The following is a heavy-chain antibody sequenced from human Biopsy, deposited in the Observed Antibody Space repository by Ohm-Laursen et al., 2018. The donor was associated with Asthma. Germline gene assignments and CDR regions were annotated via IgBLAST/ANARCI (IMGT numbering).Heavy chain of an antibody. CDR3: ARTYYDFLTGQVKDVFGV. CDR1: GYNFISFA. D-gene: IGHD3-9*01. CDR2: VNTGKGDT. J-gene: IGHJ3*01. Sequence: SSVKVSCKASGYNFISFAIHWVRQAPGQRLERMGWVNTGKGDTKYSQKFQGRVTITRDTSASTAYMELRSLRSEDTATYYCARTYYDFLTGQVKDVFGVWGQGTMVTVSS. V-gene: IGHV1-3*04.